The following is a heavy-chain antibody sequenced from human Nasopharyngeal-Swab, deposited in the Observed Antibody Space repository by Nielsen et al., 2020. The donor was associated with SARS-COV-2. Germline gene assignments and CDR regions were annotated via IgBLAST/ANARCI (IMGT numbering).Heavy chain of an antibody. J-gene: IGHJ3*02. Sequence: SETLSLTCTVSGASINSRDYYWSWIRQPPGKGLEWIGYIYYSGSTYYDPSIKSRVTISMDTSKNHFSLNMTSVSAADTAVYYCARDTNYGGESLSGTFDIWCQGTMVTVSS. CDR3: ARDTNYGGESLSGTFDI. D-gene: IGHD4-23*01. V-gene: IGHV4-30-4*01. CDR1: GASINSRDYY. CDR2: IYYSGST.